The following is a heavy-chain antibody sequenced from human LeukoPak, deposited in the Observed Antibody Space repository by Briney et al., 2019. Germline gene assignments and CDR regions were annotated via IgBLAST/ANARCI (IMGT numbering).Heavy chain of an antibody. J-gene: IGHJ4*02. D-gene: IGHD6-13*01. Sequence: GGSLRLSCAASGFTFANYAMSWVRQGPGKGLEWVSTISGSGGSTYYADSVKGRFTIPRDNSKYTLFLQMNSLRADDTAVYFCAKDQKSIAATGYDYWGQGTLVTVSS. CDR3: AKDQKSIAATGYDY. CDR1: GFTFANYA. CDR2: ISGSGGST. V-gene: IGHV3-23*01.